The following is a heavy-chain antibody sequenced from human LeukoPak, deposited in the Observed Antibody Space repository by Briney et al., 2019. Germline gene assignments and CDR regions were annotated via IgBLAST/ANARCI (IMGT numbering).Heavy chain of an antibody. Sequence: ASVKVSCKASGYTFTGYYMHWVRQAPGQGLEWMGWINPNSGGTNYAQKFQGRVTMTRDTSISTAYMELNRLRSDDTAVYYCARVRGQWLVDYYYGMDVWGQGTTVTVSS. CDR2: INPNSGGT. D-gene: IGHD6-19*01. J-gene: IGHJ6*02. CDR3: ARVRGQWLVDYYYGMDV. V-gene: IGHV1-2*02. CDR1: GYTFTGYY.